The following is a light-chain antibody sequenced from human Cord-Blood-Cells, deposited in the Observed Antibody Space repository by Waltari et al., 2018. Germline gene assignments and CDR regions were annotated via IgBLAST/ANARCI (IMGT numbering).Light chain of an antibody. V-gene: IGKV1-39*01. J-gene: IGKJ2*01. CDR2: AAS. CDR1: QSISSY. Sequence: DIQMTQXPSSLSAXXGXXXTXTCRASQSISSYLNWYQQKPGKAPKLLIYAASSLQSGVPSRFSGSGSGTDFTLTISSLQPEDFXXYYXQQXXSXXXTF. CDR3: QQXXSXXXT.